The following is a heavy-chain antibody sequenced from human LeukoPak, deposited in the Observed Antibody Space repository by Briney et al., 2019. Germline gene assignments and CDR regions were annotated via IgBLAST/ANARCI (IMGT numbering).Heavy chain of an antibody. D-gene: IGHD4-17*01. CDR3: ARERYGDYGNYFDY. Sequence: SETLSLTCAVYGGSFSGYYWSWIRQPPGKGLEWIGEINHSGSTNYNPSLKSRVTISVDTSKNQFSLKLSSVTAADTAVYYCARERYGDYGNYFDYWGQGTLVTVSS. CDR1: GGSFSGYY. V-gene: IGHV4-34*01. J-gene: IGHJ4*02. CDR2: INHSGST.